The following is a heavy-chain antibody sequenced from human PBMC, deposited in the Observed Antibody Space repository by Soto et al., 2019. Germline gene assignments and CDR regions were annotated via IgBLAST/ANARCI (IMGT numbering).Heavy chain of an antibody. J-gene: IGHJ6*02. CDR1: GFTFSSYA. CDR2: ISSNGGST. D-gene: IGHD6-19*01. V-gene: IGHV3-64D*06. Sequence: GGSLRLSCSASGFTFSSYAMHWIRQAPGKGLEYVSAISSNGGSTYYADSVKGRFTISRDNSKNTLYLQMSSLRAEDTAVYYCVSAVAGLYYYYYYGMDVWGQGTTVTVSS. CDR3: VSAVAGLYYYYYYGMDV.